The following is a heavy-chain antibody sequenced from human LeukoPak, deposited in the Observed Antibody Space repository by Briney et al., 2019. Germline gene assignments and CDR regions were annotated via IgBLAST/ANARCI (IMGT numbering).Heavy chain of an antibody. V-gene: IGHV3-7*01. D-gene: IGHD3-22*01. Sequence: GGSLRLSCAASGFTFSNYWMSWVRQAPGKGLEWVANIKQDGSEKYYVDSVKGRFTISRDNAKNSLSLQMNSLRAEDTAVYYCARELGSSGYYPFDYWGQGTLVTVSS. CDR1: GFTFSNYW. CDR3: ARELGSSGYYPFDY. J-gene: IGHJ4*02. CDR2: IKQDGSEK.